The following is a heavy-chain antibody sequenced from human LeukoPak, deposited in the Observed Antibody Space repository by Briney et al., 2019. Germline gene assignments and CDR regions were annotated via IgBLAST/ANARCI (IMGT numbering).Heavy chain of an antibody. D-gene: IGHD4-17*01. V-gene: IGHV5-51*01. CDR3: AGARHGDYRWDY. CDR1: GYSFTNYW. Sequence: GESLKISCKDSGYSFTNYWIGWVRQMPGKGLEWMGIIHSADSNTKYSPSFRGQVTISADKSISTAYLQWSGLKASGTAMYYCAGARHGDYRWDYWGQGTLVTVSS. J-gene: IGHJ4*02. CDR2: IHSADSNT.